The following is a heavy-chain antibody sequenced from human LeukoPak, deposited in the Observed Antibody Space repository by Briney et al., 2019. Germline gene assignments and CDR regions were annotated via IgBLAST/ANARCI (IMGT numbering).Heavy chain of an antibody. J-gene: IGHJ4*02. CDR2: INHSGST. D-gene: IGHD3-10*01. CDR1: GGSFSGYY. Sequence: PSETLSLTCAVYGGSFSGYYWSWIRQPPGKGLEWIGEINHSGSTNYNPSLKSRVTISVDTSKNQFSLKLSSVTAADTAVYYCARGRPLLWFGELLRPHLDYWGQGTLVTVSS. V-gene: IGHV4-34*01. CDR3: ARGRPLLWFGELLRPHLDY.